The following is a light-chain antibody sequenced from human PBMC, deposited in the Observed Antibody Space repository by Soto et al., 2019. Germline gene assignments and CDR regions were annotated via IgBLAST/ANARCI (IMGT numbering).Light chain of an antibody. CDR3: QQYSSYST. V-gene: IGKV1-5*01. Sequence: DIQMTQSPSTLSASAGDRVTITCRASQSISNWVAWYQQKPGKVPELLIYDASRLQSGVPLRFSGSGSGTEFSLTISSLQPDDFATYYCQQYSSYSTFGQGTKVEI. J-gene: IGKJ1*01. CDR2: DAS. CDR1: QSISNW.